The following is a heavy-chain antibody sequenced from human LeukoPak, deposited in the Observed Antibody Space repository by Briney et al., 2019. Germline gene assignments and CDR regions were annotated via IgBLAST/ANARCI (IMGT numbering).Heavy chain of an antibody. CDR2: IYTSGST. Sequence: SETLSLTCTVSSGSISSYYWGWIRQPAGKGLEWIGRIYTSGSTDYNPSLKSRVTMSVDTSKNQFSLKLSSVTAADTAVYYCASYSSSTWYGLDYWGQGTLVTVSS. V-gene: IGHV4-4*07. CDR3: ASYSSSTWYGLDY. CDR1: SGSISSYY. J-gene: IGHJ4*02. D-gene: IGHD6-13*01.